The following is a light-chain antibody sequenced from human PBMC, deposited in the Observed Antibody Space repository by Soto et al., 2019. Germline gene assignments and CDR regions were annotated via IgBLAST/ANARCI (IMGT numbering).Light chain of an antibody. Sequence: QSALTQTASVSGSPGQSITMSCTGTSSDVGGYNFVSWYQQHPGKAPKLIVHEVANRLSGVSGRFSGSKSGNTAFLTISGLQAEDEAVYYCCSHSSSITWMFGGGTQLPVL. J-gene: IGLJ3*02. CDR2: EVA. CDR3: CSHSSSITWM. CDR1: SSDVGGYNF. V-gene: IGLV2-14*03.